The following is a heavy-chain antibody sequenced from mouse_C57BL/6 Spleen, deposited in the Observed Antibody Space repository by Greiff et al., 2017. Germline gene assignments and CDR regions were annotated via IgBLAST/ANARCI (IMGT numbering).Heavy chain of an antibody. CDR3: ARSGTGTGDYAMDY. J-gene: IGHJ4*01. CDR2: ITPNNGGT. V-gene: IGHV1-18*01. Sequence: VHVKQSGPELVKPGASVKIPCKASGYTFTDYNMDWVKQSHGKSLEWIGDITPNNGGTIYNQKFKGKATLTVDKSSSTAYMELRSLTSEDTAVYDCARSGTGTGDYAMDYWGQGTSVTVSS. CDR1: GYTFTDYN. D-gene: IGHD4-1*01.